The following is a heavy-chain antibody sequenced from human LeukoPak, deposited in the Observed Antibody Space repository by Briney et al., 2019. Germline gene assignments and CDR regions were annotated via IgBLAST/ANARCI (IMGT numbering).Heavy chain of an antibody. CDR1: GYTFTGYY. Sequence: ASVKVSCKASGYTFTGYYMYWVRQAPGQGLEWMGWINPNSGGTNYAQKFQGRVTMTRDTSISTAYMELSRLRSDDTAVYYCASSSPGGWELQLDYWGQGTLVTVSS. J-gene: IGHJ4*02. CDR2: INPNSGGT. D-gene: IGHD1-26*01. CDR3: ASSSPGGWELQLDY. V-gene: IGHV1-2*02.